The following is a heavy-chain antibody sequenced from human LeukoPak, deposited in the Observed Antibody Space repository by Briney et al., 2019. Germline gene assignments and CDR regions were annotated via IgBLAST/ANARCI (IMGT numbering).Heavy chain of an antibody. Sequence: SETLSLTCAVYGGSFSGYYWSWIRQPPGKGLEWIGEINHSGSTNYNPSHKSRVTISVDTSKNQFSLKLSSVTAADTAVYYCARLGVSTVVVPAAPTYYYYGMDVWGQGTTVTVSS. CDR3: ARLGVSTVVVPAAPTYYYYGMDV. V-gene: IGHV4-34*01. CDR2: INHSGST. CDR1: GGSFSGYY. D-gene: IGHD2-2*01. J-gene: IGHJ6*02.